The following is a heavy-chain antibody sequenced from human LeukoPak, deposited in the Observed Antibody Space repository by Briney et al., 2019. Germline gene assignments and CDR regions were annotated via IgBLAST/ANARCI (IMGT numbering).Heavy chain of an antibody. CDR2: ISGSGGST. CDR1: GFTFSSYA. CDR3: AKDLTMVRGVIDY. Sequence: GGSLRLSCAASGFTFSSYAMSWVRQAPGKGLEWVSAISGSGGSTYYADSVKGRFTISRDNSKNTLYLQMNSLRAEDTALYYCAKDLTMVRGVIDYWGQGTLVTVSS. D-gene: IGHD3-10*01. V-gene: IGHV3-23*01. J-gene: IGHJ4*02.